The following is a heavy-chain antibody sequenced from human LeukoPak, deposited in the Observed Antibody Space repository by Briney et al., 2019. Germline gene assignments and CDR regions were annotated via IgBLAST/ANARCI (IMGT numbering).Heavy chain of an antibody. CDR3: AKPSLYYYDTSGYYRYWYFDL. J-gene: IGHJ2*01. Sequence: GGSLRLSCAASGFTFSSYSMNWLRQAPGKGLEWVSSISGSSSYLSYEYSVRGRLTISRDNAKNSLYLQMNSLRAEDTAVYYCAKPSLYYYDTSGYYRYWYFDLWGRGTLVTVSS. V-gene: IGHV3-21*01. CDR1: GFTFSSYS. CDR2: ISGSSSYL. D-gene: IGHD3-22*01.